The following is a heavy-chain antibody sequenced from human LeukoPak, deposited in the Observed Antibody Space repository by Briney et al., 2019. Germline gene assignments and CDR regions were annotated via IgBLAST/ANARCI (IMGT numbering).Heavy chain of an antibody. D-gene: IGHD1-26*01. Sequence: ASVKVSCKASGGTFSSYAISWVRQAPGQGLEWMGGIIPIFGTANYAQKFQGRVTITADKSTSTAYMELSSLRSEDTAVYYCARDVYSGSYYAQFDYWGQGTLVTVSS. J-gene: IGHJ4*02. CDR3: ARDVYSGSYYAQFDY. CDR2: IIPIFGTA. V-gene: IGHV1-69*06. CDR1: GGTFSSYA.